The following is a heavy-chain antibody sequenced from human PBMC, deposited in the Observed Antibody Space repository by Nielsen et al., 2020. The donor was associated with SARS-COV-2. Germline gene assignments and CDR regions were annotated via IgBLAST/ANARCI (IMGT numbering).Heavy chain of an antibody. J-gene: IGHJ6*02. Sequence: WIRQPPGKGLEWVAVISYDGSNKYYADSVKGRFTISRDNSKNTLYLQMNSLRAEDTAVYYCASLENIAAAGHSYYYYYGMDVWGQGTTVTVSS. CDR2: ISYDGSNK. CDR3: ASLENIAAAGHSYYYYYGMDV. V-gene: IGHV3-30*04. D-gene: IGHD6-13*01.